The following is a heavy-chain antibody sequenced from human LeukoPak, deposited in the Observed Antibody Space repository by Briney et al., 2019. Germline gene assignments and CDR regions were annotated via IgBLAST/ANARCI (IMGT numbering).Heavy chain of an antibody. J-gene: IGHJ5*01. V-gene: IGHV4-34*01. CDR1: GGSFSGYY. D-gene: IGHD1-7*01. CDR3: ARGGTGTTSVRSNWFDS. CDR2: INHSGST. Sequence: SETLSLTCAVYGGSFSGYYWSWIRQPPGKGLEWIGEINHSGSTNYNPSLKSRVTISVDTSKNQFSLKLSSVTAADTAVYYCARGGTGTTSVRSNWFDSWGQGTLVTVSS.